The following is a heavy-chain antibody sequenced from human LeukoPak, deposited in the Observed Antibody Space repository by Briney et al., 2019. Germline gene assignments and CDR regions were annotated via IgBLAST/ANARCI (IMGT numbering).Heavy chain of an antibody. Sequence: GGSLRLSCAASGFTFSSYWMSWVRQAPGKGLEWVANIKQDGSEKYCVDSVKGRFTISRDNAKNSLYLQMNSLRAEDTAVYYCARDPYSSGWPSYYYYGMDVWGQGTTVTVSS. J-gene: IGHJ6*02. CDR1: GFTFSSYW. V-gene: IGHV3-7*01. CDR2: IKQDGSEK. CDR3: ARDPYSSGWPSYYYYGMDV. D-gene: IGHD6-19*01.